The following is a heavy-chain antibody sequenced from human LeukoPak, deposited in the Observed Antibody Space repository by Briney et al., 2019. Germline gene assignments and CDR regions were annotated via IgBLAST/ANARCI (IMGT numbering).Heavy chain of an antibody. Sequence: SETLSLTCAVYGGSFSGYYWSWIRQPPGKGLEWIGEINHSGSTNYNPSLKSRVTISVDTSKNQFSLKLSSVTAADTAVYYCARHVLRYFDRRFDPWGQGTLVTVSS. CDR2: INHSGST. V-gene: IGHV4-34*01. J-gene: IGHJ5*02. CDR3: ARHVLRYFDRRFDP. CDR1: GGSFSGYY. D-gene: IGHD3-9*01.